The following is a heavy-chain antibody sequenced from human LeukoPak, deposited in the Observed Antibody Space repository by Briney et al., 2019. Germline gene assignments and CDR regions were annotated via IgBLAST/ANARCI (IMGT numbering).Heavy chain of an antibody. D-gene: IGHD2-15*01. CDR3: ARGADGVSSNSRGWFDP. J-gene: IGHJ5*02. Sequence: PGRSLRLSCAASGFTFSNYIMHWVRQAPGKGLDWVAVTLEDGRYQSYSDSVKGRFTISRDNSKNTLFLQMNSLRAEDTAVYSCARGADGVSSNSRGWFDPWGQGTLVTVSS. V-gene: IGHV3-30*04. CDR1: GFTFSNYI. CDR2: TLEDGRYQ.